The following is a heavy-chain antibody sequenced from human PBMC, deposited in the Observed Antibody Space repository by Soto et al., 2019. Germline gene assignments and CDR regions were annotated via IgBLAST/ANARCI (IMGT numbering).Heavy chain of an antibody. CDR3: ARDRPGDYGLYDFWFDP. Sequence: SETLSLTCTVSGGSISSYYWSWIRQPPGKGLEWIGYIYYSGSTNYNPSLKSRVTISVDTSKNQFSLKLSSVTAADTAVYYCARDRPGDYGLYDFWFDPWAREPWSPSPQ. V-gene: IGHV4-59*01. CDR2: IYYSGST. D-gene: IGHD4-17*01. CDR1: GGSISSYY. J-gene: IGHJ5*02.